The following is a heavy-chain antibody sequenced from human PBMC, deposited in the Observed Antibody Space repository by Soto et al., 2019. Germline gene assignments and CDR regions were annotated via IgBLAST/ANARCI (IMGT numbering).Heavy chain of an antibody. CDR1: GFTFSSYW. V-gene: IGHV3-74*01. CDR3: ARSLSTSPDY. J-gene: IGHJ4*02. CDR2: INGDGSYT. D-gene: IGHD2-2*01. Sequence: PGGSLRLSCAASGFTFSSYWMHWVRQAPGKWLVWVSRINGDGSYTGYADSVKGRFTISRDNAKNTLYLQMNILRAEDTAVYFCARSLSTSPDYWGQGXLVTVYS.